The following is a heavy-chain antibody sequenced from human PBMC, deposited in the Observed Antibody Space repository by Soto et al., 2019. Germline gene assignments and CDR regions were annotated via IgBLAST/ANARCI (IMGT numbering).Heavy chain of an antibody. Sequence: KASETLSLTCTVSGGTISSGGYYWRWIRHPPGKGLEWIGYIYYSGITYYNPSLKSRVTISVDMSKNQFSLKLSSVTAADTAVYYCARDHSSSSGFDYWGQGTLGTV. CDR1: GGTISSGGYY. CDR3: ARDHSSSSGFDY. CDR2: IYYSGIT. J-gene: IGHJ4*02. V-gene: IGHV4-30-4*01. D-gene: IGHD6-6*01.